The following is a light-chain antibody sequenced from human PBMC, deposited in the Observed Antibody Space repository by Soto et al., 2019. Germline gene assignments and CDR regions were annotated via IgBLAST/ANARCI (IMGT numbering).Light chain of an antibody. Sequence: EIVLTQSPATLSLSPGERATLSCRASQSVSGSLAWYQQKPGQAPRLLIYGTSNRATSIPARFSGSGSGTDFTLTISSLEPEDSAVYYCQQRGNWPLTFGPGTKVDIK. CDR1: QSVSGS. V-gene: IGKV3-11*01. J-gene: IGKJ3*01. CDR2: GTS. CDR3: QQRGNWPLT.